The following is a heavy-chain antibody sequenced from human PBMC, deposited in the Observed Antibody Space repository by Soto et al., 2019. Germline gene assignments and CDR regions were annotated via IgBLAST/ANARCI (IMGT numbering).Heavy chain of an antibody. J-gene: IGHJ4*02. Sequence: EVQLLESGGGLVQPGGSLRLSCAASGFTFSSYAMSWVRQAPGKGLEWVSAIGGSGGSTYYADSVKGRFTISRDNSKNTLYLQMNSLRAEDTAVYYCAKAGQGGYYDSSGYYGYWGQGTLVTVSS. V-gene: IGHV3-23*01. D-gene: IGHD3-22*01. CDR3: AKAGQGGYYDSSGYYGY. CDR2: IGGSGGST. CDR1: GFTFSSYA.